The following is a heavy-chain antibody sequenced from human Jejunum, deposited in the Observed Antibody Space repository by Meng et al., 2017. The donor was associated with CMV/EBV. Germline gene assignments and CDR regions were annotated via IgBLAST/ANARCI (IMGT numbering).Heavy chain of an antibody. CDR3: VDYSSSYGWFDP. V-gene: IGHV4-39*01. J-gene: IGHJ5*02. CDR2: GST. CDR1: GGSISSSIHY. D-gene: IGHD6-6*01. Sequence: SCTVSGGSISSSIHYLTWIRQPPGKGLEWIGSGSTYYNPSLKSRVTISVDTSKNQFSLMLTSVTAADTAVYYCVDYSSSYGWFDPWGQGTRVTVSS.